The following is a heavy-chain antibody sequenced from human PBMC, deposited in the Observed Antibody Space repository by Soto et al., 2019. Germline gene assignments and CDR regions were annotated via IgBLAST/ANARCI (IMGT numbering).Heavy chain of an antibody. J-gene: IGHJ4*02. CDR3: ATYSSGWSIFDY. CDR2: MNPNSGNT. Sequence: QVQLVQSGAEVKKPGASVKVSCKASGYTFTNYDINWVRQATGQGLEWMGWMNPNSGNTGYAQRLQGRVTMTMNTSISTAYMELSSLRSEDTDVYYGATYSSGWSIFDYWGQGTLVAVSS. V-gene: IGHV1-8*01. CDR1: GYTFTNYD. D-gene: IGHD6-19*01.